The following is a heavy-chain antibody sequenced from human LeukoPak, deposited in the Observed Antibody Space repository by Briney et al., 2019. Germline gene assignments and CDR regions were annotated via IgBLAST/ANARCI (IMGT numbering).Heavy chain of an antibody. CDR3: ARGATSIAARPGEKYWFDP. V-gene: IGHV1-69*13. J-gene: IGHJ5*02. D-gene: IGHD6-6*01. CDR2: IIPIFGTA. Sequence: GASVKVSCKASGGTFSSYAISWVRQAPGQGLEWVGGIIPIFGTANYAQKFQGRVTITADESTSTAYMELSSLRSEDTAVYYCARGATSIAARPGEKYWFDPWGQGTLVTVSS. CDR1: GGTFSSYA.